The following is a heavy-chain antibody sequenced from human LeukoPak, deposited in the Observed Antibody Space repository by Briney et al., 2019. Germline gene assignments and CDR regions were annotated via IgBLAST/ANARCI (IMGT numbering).Heavy chain of an antibody. D-gene: IGHD2-2*02. V-gene: IGHV3-30*02. J-gene: IGHJ4*02. CDR3: AKDRCSSTSCYIFDY. CDR2: IRYDGTNK. CDR1: GFTFINYG. Sequence: GGSLRLSCAASGFTFINYGMLWVRQAPGKGLEWVAFIRYDGTNKYYADSVKGRFTISRDNTLYLQMNSLRAEDTAVYYCAKDRCSSTSCYIFDYWGQGTLVTVSS.